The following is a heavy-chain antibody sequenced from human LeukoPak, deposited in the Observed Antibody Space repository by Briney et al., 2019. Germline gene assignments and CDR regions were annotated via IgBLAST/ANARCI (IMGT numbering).Heavy chain of an antibody. CDR3: ARTTGAGHMDV. D-gene: IGHD3-10*01. CDR2: MSYSGRS. CDR1: GGSISSDY. J-gene: IGHJ6*03. V-gene: IGHV4-59*01. Sequence: SETLSLTCTVSGGSISSDYWSWFRQPPGKEMEWIGCMSYSGRSNYNPSLKSRVTILVDTSRNQFSLKLRSVTAADTAVYYCARTTGAGHMDVWGKGTTVTISS.